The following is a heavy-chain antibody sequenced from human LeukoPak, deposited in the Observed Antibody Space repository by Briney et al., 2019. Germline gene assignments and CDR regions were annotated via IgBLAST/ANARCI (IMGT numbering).Heavy chain of an antibody. CDR2: INPNSGGT. J-gene: IGHJ6*02. CDR1: GYTFTGYY. D-gene: IGHD2-21*02. Sequence: GASVEVSCKASGYTFTGYYMHWVRQAPGQGLEWLGRINPNSGGTNSAQKFQGRVTMTRDTSITTAYMELTSLTSDDTAVYYCASRYCGGDCYSSYYFAMDVWGQGTTVTVSS. CDR3: ASRYCGGDCYSSYYFAMDV. V-gene: IGHV1-2*02.